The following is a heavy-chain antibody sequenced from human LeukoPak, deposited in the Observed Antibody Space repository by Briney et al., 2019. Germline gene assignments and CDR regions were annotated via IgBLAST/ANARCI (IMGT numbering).Heavy chain of an antibody. D-gene: IGHD6-13*01. CDR2: ISYDGSNK. CDR1: GFTFSSYA. V-gene: IGHV3-30-3*01. Sequence: PGRSLRLSCAASGFTFSSYAMHWVRQAPGKGLEWVAVISYDGSNKYYADSVKGRFTISRDNSKNTLYLQMNSLRAEDTAVYYCARDLFKGRGIAAAVETNGMDVWGKGPTVTVSS. CDR3: ARDLFKGRGIAAAVETNGMDV. J-gene: IGHJ6*04.